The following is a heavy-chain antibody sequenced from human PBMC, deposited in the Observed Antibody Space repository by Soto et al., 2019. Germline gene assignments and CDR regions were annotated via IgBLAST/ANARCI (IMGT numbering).Heavy chain of an antibody. J-gene: IGHJ5*02. D-gene: IGHD4-17*01. Sequence: SETLSLTCTVSGGSISSYYWTWIRQPPGKGLEWIGYISSSGSTNYNPSLKSRVIMSVDTSKNQFSLKLSSVTAADTDVYYCAKLPWADYGGIFDPWGQGTLVTVSS. CDR1: GGSISSYY. CDR2: ISSSGST. V-gene: IGHV4-59*01. CDR3: AKLPWADYGGIFDP.